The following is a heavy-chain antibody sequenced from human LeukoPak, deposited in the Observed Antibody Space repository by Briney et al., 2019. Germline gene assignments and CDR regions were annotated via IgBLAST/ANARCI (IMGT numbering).Heavy chain of an antibody. CDR1: GGSFRGYY. CDR2: INHSGST. D-gene: IGHD6-13*01. Sequence: SETLSLTCAVYGGSFRGYYWSWIRQPPGKGLEWIGEINHSGSTNYNPSLKSRVTISVDTSKNQFSLKLSSVTAADTAVYYCARGLEAAAYRPGWAFDIWGQGTMVTVSS. CDR3: ARGLEAAAYRPGWAFDI. J-gene: IGHJ3*02. V-gene: IGHV4-34*01.